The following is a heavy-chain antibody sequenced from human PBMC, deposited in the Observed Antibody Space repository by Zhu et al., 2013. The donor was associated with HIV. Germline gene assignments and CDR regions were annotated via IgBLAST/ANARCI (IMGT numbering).Heavy chain of an antibody. Sequence: QVQLVQSGAEVRKPGTSVKASCKASGYTFTNYDVNWVRQATGQGLEWMGWMNPKSGNTGYAQKFQGRVIMTRNTSISTAYMELSGLRSDDTAVYYCARVSGLITLYYFDYWGQGTLVTVSS. CDR3: ARVSGLITLYYFDY. J-gene: IGHJ4*02. CDR2: MNPKSGNT. D-gene: IGHD3-16*01. V-gene: IGHV1-8*02. CDR1: GYTFTNYD.